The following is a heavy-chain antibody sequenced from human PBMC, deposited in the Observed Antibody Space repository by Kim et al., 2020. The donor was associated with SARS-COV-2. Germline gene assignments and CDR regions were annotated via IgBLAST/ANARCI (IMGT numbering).Heavy chain of an antibody. CDR3: ARAITYYDFWSGYTTAYYFDY. Sequence: GGSLRLSCAASGFTVSSNYMSWVRQAPGKGLEWVSVIYSGGSTYYADSVKGRFTISRDNSKNTLYLQMNSLRAEDTAVYYCARAITYYDFWSGYTTAYYFDYWGQGTLVTVSS. J-gene: IGHJ4*02. CDR2: IYSGGST. V-gene: IGHV3-53*01. CDR1: GFTVSSNY. D-gene: IGHD3-3*01.